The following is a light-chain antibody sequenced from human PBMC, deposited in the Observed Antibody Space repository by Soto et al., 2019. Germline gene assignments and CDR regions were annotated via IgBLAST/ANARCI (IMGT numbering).Light chain of an antibody. CDR2: GAS. V-gene: IGKV3-20*01. CDR3: QQYGSSPSWT. J-gene: IGKJ1*01. Sequence: EIVMTQSPATLSVSPGESATLSCRASQSVSSNLAWYQQRPGQAPRLLIYGASSRATGIPDRFSGSGSGTDFTLTISRPEPEDLAVYYGQQYGSSPSWTFGPGTKVEIK. CDR1: QSVSSN.